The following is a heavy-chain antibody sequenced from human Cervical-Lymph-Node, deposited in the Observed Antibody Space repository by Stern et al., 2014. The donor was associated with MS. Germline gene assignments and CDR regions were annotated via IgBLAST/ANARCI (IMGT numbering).Heavy chain of an antibody. V-gene: IGHV3-9*01. CDR3: AKQGGAARNWFDP. J-gene: IGHJ5*02. CDR1: GFTFDDYA. CDR2: ISWNSGSI. D-gene: IGHD6-6*01. Sequence: EVQLVESGGGLVQPGRSLRLSCAASGFTFDDYAMHWVRQAPGKGLEWVSGISWNSGSIGYADSVKGRFTISRDNAKNSLYLQMNSLRAEDTALYYCAKQGGAARNWFDPWGQGTLVTVSS.